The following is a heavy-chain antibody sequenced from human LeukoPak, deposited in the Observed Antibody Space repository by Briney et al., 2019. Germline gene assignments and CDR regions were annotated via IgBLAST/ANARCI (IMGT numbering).Heavy chain of an antibody. CDR2: IKQDGSEK. CDR3: ARDDPTLFWSGSPFY. V-gene: IGHV3-7*01. CDR1: GFTFNSYW. D-gene: IGHD3-3*01. Sequence: GGSLRLSCAASGFTFNSYWMSWVRQAPGKGLQWVANIKQDGSEKYYVDSVKGRFTISRDNAKNSLYLQMNSLRAEDTAVYYCARDDPTLFWSGSPFYWGQGTLVTVSS. J-gene: IGHJ4*02.